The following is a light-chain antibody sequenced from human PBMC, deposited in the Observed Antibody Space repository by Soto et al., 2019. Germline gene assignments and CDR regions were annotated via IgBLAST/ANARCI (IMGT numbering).Light chain of an antibody. CDR2: EAS. J-gene: IGKJ1*01. Sequence: ESVLTQSTPSLSLSPGERVTLSCRASQSVSSYLAWYQQKPGQAPRLLMYEASTRATGIPARFSGGGSGTDFTLTISSLEPEDFAVYYCQQRSDWPWTFGQGTKVAIK. V-gene: IGKV3-11*01. CDR1: QSVSSY. CDR3: QQRSDWPWT.